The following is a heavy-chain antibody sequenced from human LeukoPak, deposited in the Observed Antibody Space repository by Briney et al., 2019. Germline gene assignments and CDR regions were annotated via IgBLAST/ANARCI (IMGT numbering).Heavy chain of an antibody. D-gene: IGHD4-17*01. CDR1: GFTFSDYY. CDR3: ARCVGDDGNFDS. V-gene: IGHV3-11*01. Sequence: GGSLRLSCAASGFTFSDYYMSWIRQAPGKGLEWISYISSSGSIMHYADSVKGRFTISRDNTKNSLDLLMNSLRAEDTAVYFCARCVGDDGNFDSWGQGTLVTVSS. CDR2: ISSSGSIM. J-gene: IGHJ4*02.